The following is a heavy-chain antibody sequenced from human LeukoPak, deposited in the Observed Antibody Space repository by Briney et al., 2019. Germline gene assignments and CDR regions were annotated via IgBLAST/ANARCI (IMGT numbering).Heavy chain of an antibody. CDR1: GYTFTSYY. J-gene: IGHJ4*02. D-gene: IGHD4-17*01. Sequence: VASVTVSFTASGYTFTSYYMHWVRQAPGQGLEWMGIINPSGGSTSYAQKFQGRVAMTRDTSTSTVYMELSSLRSEDTAVYYCARDRIMTTVTTGGYWGQGTLVTVSS. V-gene: IGHV1-46*01. CDR3: ARDRIMTTVTTGGY. CDR2: INPSGGST.